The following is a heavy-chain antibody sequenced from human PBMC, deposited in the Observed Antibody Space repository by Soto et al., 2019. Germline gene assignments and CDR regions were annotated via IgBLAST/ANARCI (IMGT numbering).Heavy chain of an antibody. CDR2: ISGSGGDT. J-gene: IGHJ4*02. V-gene: IGHV3-23*01. D-gene: IGHD1-26*01. CDR1: GLIFSDYA. Sequence: GGSLRLSCAASGLIFSDYAMSWVRQAPGKGLECVACISGSGGDTFYADSVKGRFTISRDNSKYTLSLHMNSLRVDDTAVYFCAKDRFGIVGPVDYWGQGTLVTVSS. CDR3: AKDRFGIVGPVDY.